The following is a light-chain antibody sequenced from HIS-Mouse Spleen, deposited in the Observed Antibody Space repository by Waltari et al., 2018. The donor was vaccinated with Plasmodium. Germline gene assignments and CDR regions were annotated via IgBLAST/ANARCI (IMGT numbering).Light chain of an antibody. CDR3: YSTDSSGNHRV. CDR2: EDS. CDR1: ALPKKY. Sequence: SYELTQPPSVSVSPGQTARITCSGDALPKKYAYWYQQKSGQAPVLVIYEDSKRPSGILERFAGASSGTMATLTISGGQVEDEADYYCYSTDSSGNHRVFGGGTKLTVL. J-gene: IGLJ3*02. V-gene: IGLV3-10*01.